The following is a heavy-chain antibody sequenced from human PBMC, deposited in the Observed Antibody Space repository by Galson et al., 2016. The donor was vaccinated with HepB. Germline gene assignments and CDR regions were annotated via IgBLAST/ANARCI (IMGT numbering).Heavy chain of an antibody. V-gene: IGHV3-21*01. Sequence: SLRLSCAASGFTFSTYNMNWVRQAPGKGLEWVSSISYNIYYADSVRGRFTISRDNAKNSLFLQVNSLRVEDTAVYYCARDNCINAICYTGWFDSWGQGTLVTVSA. CDR2: ISYNI. D-gene: IGHD2-8*01. CDR3: ARDNCINAICYTGWFDS. J-gene: IGHJ5*01. CDR1: GFTFSTYN.